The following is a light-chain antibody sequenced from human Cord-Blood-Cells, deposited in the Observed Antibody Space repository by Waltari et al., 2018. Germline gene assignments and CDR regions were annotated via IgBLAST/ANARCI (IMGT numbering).Light chain of an antibody. Sequence: QSVLTQPPSASGTPGQRVTLSFSGSSPHIGSNYVYWYQQLQGTAPKLLIYRNNQRPSGVPDRFSGAKSGTSASLAISGLRSEDEADYYCAAWDDSLSGRVFGGGTKLTVL. V-gene: IGLV1-47*01. CDR3: AAWDDSLSGRV. J-gene: IGLJ3*02. CDR1: SPHIGSNY. CDR2: RNN.